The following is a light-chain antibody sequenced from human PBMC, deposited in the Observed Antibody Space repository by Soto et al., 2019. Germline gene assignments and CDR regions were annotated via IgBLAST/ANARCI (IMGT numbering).Light chain of an antibody. CDR3: AVWDDGLDAWM. CDR2: GAY. J-gene: IGLJ3*02. CDR1: RSKIGSNS. Sequence: QSVLTQLPSASGTPGQRVTMSCSGSRSKIGSNSVSWYQQLPGTVPKLLIYGAYERPLWVPDRFSGSKSGTSASLAISSLQSEDEADYYCAVWDDGLDAWMFGSGTKVTVL. V-gene: IGLV1-44*01.